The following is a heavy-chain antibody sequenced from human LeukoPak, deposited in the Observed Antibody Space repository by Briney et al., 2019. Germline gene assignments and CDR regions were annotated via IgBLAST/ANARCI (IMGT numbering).Heavy chain of an antibody. CDR2: IYTNGRDT. CDR3: AHLVWEYVGGLDV. V-gene: IGHV3-23*05. CDR1: GFTFRSFG. D-gene: IGHD3/OR15-3a*01. Sequence: GGSLRLSCAASGFTFRSFGMSWVRQAPGKGLEWVSGIYTNGRDTRYADSVKGRFTISRDNSKNALYLQMHSLRVEDTAVYYCAHLVWEYVGGLDVWGQGTTVTVSS. J-gene: IGHJ6*02.